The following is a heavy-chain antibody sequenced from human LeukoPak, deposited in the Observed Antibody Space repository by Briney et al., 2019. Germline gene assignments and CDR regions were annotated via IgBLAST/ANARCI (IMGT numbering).Heavy chain of an antibody. CDR2: IYYSGST. Sequence: SETLSLTCTVSGGSISSYYWSWIRQPPGKGLEWIGYIYYSGSTNYNPSLKSRVTTSVDTSKNQFSLKLSSVTAADTAVYYCASHKSGDAFDIWGQGTMVTVSS. CDR3: ASHKSGDAFDI. J-gene: IGHJ3*02. D-gene: IGHD1-26*01. CDR1: GGSISSYY. V-gene: IGHV4-59*01.